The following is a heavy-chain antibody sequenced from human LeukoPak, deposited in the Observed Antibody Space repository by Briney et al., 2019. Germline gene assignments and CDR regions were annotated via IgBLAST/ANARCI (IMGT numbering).Heavy chain of an antibody. CDR2: ISSSGSTI. D-gene: IGHD6-13*01. J-gene: IGHJ4*02. V-gene: IGHV3-48*03. Sequence: GGSLRLSCVASGFTFSSYEMNWVRQAPGKGLEWVSYISSSGSTIYYADSVKGRFTISRDNAKNSLYLQMNSLRAEDTAVYYCARSCSSSWFYFDYWGQGTLVTVSS. CDR1: GFTFSSYE. CDR3: ARSCSSSWFYFDY.